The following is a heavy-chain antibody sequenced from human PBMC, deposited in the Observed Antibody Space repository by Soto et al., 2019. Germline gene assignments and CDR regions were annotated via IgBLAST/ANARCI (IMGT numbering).Heavy chain of an antibody. CDR3: AKSYGDGYYFDY. CDR2: VSDTGGST. CDR1: GFTFSSYA. D-gene: IGHD4-17*01. J-gene: IGHJ4*02. V-gene: IGHV3-23*01. Sequence: GGSLRLSCAASGFTFSSYAMSWVRQAPGKGLECVSAVSDTGGSTYYADSVKGRFTISRDNSKNTLYLQMNSLRAEDTAVYYCAKSYGDGYYFDYWGQGTLVTVSS.